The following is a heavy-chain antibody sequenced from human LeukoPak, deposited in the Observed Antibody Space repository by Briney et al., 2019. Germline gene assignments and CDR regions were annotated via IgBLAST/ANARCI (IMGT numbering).Heavy chain of an antibody. V-gene: IGHV4-61*02. Sequence: PSETLSLTCTVSGGSISSGSYYWSWIRQPAGKLLEWIGRIYTSGSTNYTPSLKSRVTIAVDTSKNQFSLKLSSVTAADTAVYYCAKNCSSTSCYWNDAFDIWGQGTMVTVSS. CDR3: AKNCSSTSCYWNDAFDI. D-gene: IGHD2-2*01. CDR2: IYTSGST. J-gene: IGHJ3*02. CDR1: GGSISSGSYY.